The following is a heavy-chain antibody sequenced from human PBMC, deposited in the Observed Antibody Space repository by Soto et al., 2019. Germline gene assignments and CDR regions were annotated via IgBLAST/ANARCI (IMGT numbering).Heavy chain of an antibody. V-gene: IGHV1-46*01. Sequence: ASVKVSCKASGYTFTASYMHWVRQAPGQGLEWMGIIDPSGGSTSYSQKFQGRVTMTRDTSTSTVYMELNSLRSEDTAVFYCARDSGHYYRSDAFDKWGQGTMVTVSS. CDR3: ARDSGHYYRSDAFDK. D-gene: IGHD1-26*01. J-gene: IGHJ3*02. CDR1: GYTFTASY. CDR2: IDPSGGST.